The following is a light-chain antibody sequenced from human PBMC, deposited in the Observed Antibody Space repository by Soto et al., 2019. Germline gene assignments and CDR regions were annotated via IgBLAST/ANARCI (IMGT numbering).Light chain of an antibody. CDR2: DVG. J-gene: IGLJ1*01. CDR1: SGDVGSFDY. V-gene: IGLV2-14*01. CDR3: CAYTTSRSVV. Sequence: QSVLTQSASVSESPGQSVTISCTGTSGDVGSFDYVFWYHQHPGKVPKLLIYDVGSRPSGVSDRFSGSKSGNTASLTIYGLKAEDEAEYFCCAYTTSRSVVFGSGSELAVL.